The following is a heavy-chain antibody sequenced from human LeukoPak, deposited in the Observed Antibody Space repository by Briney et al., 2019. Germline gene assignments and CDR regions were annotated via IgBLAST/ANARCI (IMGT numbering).Heavy chain of an antibody. Sequence: GASVTVSCTASGYSFSNFHINWVRQASGQGLEWIGWVSPKTGDRGYALKFQGRVTMTSDTSETTVYMEVRSLTPEDTAVYYCARTPPKGDIDTWGQGTMVTVSS. D-gene: IGHD2-21*02. V-gene: IGHV1-8*01. CDR2: VSPKTGDR. CDR3: ARTPPKGDIDT. CDR1: GYSFSNFH. J-gene: IGHJ5*02.